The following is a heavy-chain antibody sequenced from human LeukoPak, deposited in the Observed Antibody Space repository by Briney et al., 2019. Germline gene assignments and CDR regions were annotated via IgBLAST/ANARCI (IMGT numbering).Heavy chain of an antibody. D-gene: IGHD6-6*01. CDR2: ISSSSSYI. V-gene: IGHV3-21*01. J-gene: IGHJ4*02. Sequence: GGSLRLSCAASGFTFSSYSMNWVRQAPGKGLEWVSSISSSSSYIYYADSVKGRFTISRDNAKNSLYLQMNSLRAEDTAVYYCARRGSSAVLGEHFDYWGQGTLVTVSS. CDR1: GFTFSSYS. CDR3: ARRGSSAVLGEHFDY.